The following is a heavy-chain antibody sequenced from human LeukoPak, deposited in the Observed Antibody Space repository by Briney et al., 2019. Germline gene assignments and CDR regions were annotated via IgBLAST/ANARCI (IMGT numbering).Heavy chain of an antibody. CDR3: ARDYGGNSEPLDY. D-gene: IGHD4-23*01. Sequence: GGSLRLSCAASGFTFNTYNMNWVRQAPGKGLEWVSSISSSSSYIYYADSVKGRFTISRDNAKNSLYLQMNSLRAEDTAVYYCARDYGGNSEPLDYWGQGTLVTVSS. CDR1: GFTFNTYN. CDR2: ISSSSSYI. J-gene: IGHJ4*02. V-gene: IGHV3-21*01.